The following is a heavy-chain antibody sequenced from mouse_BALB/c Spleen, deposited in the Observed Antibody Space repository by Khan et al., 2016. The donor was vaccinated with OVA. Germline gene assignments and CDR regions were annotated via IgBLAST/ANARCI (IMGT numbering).Heavy chain of an antibody. V-gene: IGHV1S56*01. D-gene: IGHD2-4*01. J-gene: IGHJ4*01. CDR2: IYPGDDST. CDR3: AREGLRGVAMDS. Sequence: QVQLQQSGPELVKPGALVKISCKASAYTFTSYDINWVMQRPGQGLEWIGWIYPGDDSTKYNEKFKDKATLTADKSSSTAYMQLSSLTSDNSAVYFCAREGLRGVAMDSWGQGTSVTVSS. CDR1: AYTFTSYD.